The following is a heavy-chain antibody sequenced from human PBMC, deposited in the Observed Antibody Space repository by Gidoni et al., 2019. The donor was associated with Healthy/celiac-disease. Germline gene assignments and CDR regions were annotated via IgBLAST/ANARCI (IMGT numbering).Heavy chain of an antibody. CDR1: GGSISSYY. J-gene: IGHJ4*02. V-gene: IGHV4-59*01. CDR2: IYYSGST. D-gene: IGHD3-3*01. CDR3: ARGGFGSGYYTSFDY. Sequence: QVQLQESGPGLVKPSETLSLTCTVSGGSISSYYWSWIRQPPGKGLEWIGYIYYSGSTNYNPSLKSRVTISVDTSKNQFSLKLSSVTAADTAVYYCARGGFGSGYYTSFDYWGQGTLVTVSS.